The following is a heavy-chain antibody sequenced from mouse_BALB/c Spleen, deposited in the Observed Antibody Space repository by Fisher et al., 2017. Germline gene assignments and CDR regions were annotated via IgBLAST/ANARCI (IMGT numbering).Heavy chain of an antibody. J-gene: IGHJ4*01. CDR3: AREGLDPGYDAMDY. V-gene: IGHV1-77*01. Sequence: KFKGKATLTTDKSSSTAYMQLSRLTSEDSAVYFCAREGLDPGYDAMDYWGQGTSVTVSS. D-gene: IGHD2-10*02.